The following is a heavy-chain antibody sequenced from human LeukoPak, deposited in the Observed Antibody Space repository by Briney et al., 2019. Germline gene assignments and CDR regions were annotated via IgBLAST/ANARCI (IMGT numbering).Heavy chain of an antibody. Sequence: PGGSLRLSCAASGFTFSSYGMHWVRQAPGKGLEWVAVISYDGSNKYYADSVKGRFTISRDNSKNTLYLQMNSLRAEDTAVYYCAKDSVLMVYAALYYYYGMDVWGQGTTVTVSS. D-gene: IGHD2-8*01. CDR2: ISYDGSNK. CDR3: AKDSVLMVYAALYYYYGMDV. J-gene: IGHJ6*02. CDR1: GFTFSSYG. V-gene: IGHV3-30*18.